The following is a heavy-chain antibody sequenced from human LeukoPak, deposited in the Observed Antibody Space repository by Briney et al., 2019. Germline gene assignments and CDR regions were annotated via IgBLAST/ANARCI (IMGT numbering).Heavy chain of an antibody. CDR2: VRSKANSYAT. Sequence: GGSLRLSCAASGFTFSGSAMHWVRQASGKGLEWVGRVRSKANSYATAYAASVKGRFTISRDDSKNTAYLQMNSLKTEDTAVYYCTRHDGGAARLLDYWGQGTLVTVSS. CDR1: GFTFSGSA. CDR3: TRHDGGAARLLDY. J-gene: IGHJ4*02. D-gene: IGHD6-6*01. V-gene: IGHV3-73*01.